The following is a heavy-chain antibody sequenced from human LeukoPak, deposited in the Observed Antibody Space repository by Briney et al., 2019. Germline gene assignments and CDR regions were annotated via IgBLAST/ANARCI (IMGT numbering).Heavy chain of an antibody. Sequence: PSETLSLTCTVSGGSISRYYWSGIRQPPGKGLEWIGYIYYSGSTNYNPSLKSRVTISVDTSKNQFSLKLSSVTAADTAVYYCARDLDNSGWYVFDYWGQGNLVTVSS. D-gene: IGHD6-19*01. CDR3: ARDLDNSGWYVFDY. V-gene: IGHV4-59*01. CDR2: IYYSGST. CDR1: GGSISRYY. J-gene: IGHJ4*02.